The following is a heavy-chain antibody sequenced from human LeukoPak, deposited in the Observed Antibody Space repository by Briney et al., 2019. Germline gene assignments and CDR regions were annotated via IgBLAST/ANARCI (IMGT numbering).Heavy chain of an antibody. J-gene: IGHJ4*02. V-gene: IGHV3-11*01. Sequence: GPLRLSCAASGFTFRDYYMSWIRQAPGKGLEWVSYISSSGSTIYYADSVKGRFTISRDNAKNSLYLQMNSLRAEDTAVYYCARVSCDPPVGCFDYWGQGTLVTVSS. CDR2: ISSSGSTI. CDR1: GFTFRDYY. CDR3: ARVSCDPPVGCFDY. D-gene: IGHD2-21*01.